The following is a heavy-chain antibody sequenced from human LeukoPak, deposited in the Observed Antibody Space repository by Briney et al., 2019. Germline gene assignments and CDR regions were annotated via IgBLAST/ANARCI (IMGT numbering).Heavy chain of an antibody. Sequence: RGSLRLSRALPGFTISSKYMSWVPHAPGKRLEWVSFLYSGGKTHYAGSVKGRFTISRDNSKNTLYLQMNSLRAEDTAVYYCARYDISGYYLDYWGQGTLVTVPS. D-gene: IGHD3-22*01. CDR3: ARYDISGYYLDY. V-gene: IGHV3-53*01. CDR1: GFTISSKY. J-gene: IGHJ4*02. CDR2: LYSGGKT.